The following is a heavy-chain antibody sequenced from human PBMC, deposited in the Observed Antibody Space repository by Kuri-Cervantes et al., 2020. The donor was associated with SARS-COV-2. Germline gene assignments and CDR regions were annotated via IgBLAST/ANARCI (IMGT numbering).Heavy chain of an antibody. CDR2: FYPGDSDT. CDR3: ARDEYSGDIVAPDY. J-gene: IGHJ4*02. D-gene: IGHD2-15*01. CDR1: GYSFTSYW. V-gene: IGHV5-51*01. Sequence: KVSCKGSGYSFTSYWIGWVRQMPGKGLEWMGIFYPGDSDTRYSPSFQGQVTISADKSISTAYLQWNSLRAEDTAVYYCARDEYSGDIVAPDYWGQGTLVTVSS.